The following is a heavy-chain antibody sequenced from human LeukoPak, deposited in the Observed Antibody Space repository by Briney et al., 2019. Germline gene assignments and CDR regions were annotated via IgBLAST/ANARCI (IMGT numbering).Heavy chain of an antibody. V-gene: IGHV3-74*01. J-gene: IGHJ4*02. D-gene: IGHD3-10*01. Sequence: GGSLRLSCAASGFTFSIYWMQWVRHAPGKGLVWVSRINSDGSSASYADSVKGRFTISRDNSKNSLYLQMNSLRTEDTALYYCAKDMWRFGELDYDYWGQGTLVTVSS. CDR2: INSDGSSA. CDR1: GFTFSIYW. CDR3: AKDMWRFGELDYDY.